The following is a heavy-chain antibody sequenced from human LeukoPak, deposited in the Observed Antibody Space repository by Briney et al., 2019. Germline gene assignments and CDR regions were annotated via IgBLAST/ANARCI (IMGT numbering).Heavy chain of an antibody. J-gene: IGHJ6*03. D-gene: IGHD4-11*01. CDR1: GYTFTSYG. CDR3: AKTTVTSEEYYYYYMDV. V-gene: IGHV1-18*01. Sequence: ASAKVSCKASGYTFTSYGVSWVRQAPGQGLEWMGWIVTYNGNTYYSQNFQGRVTMTTDTSTSTAYLELRSLRSDDTAVYYCAKTTVTSEEYYYYYMDVWGKGTTVTVSS. CDR2: IVTYNGNT.